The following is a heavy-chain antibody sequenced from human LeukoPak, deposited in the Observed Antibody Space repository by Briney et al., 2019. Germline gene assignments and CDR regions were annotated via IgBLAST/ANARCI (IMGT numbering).Heavy chain of an antibody. CDR2: ISCSSSYI. V-gene: IGHV3-21*01. J-gene: IGHJ4*02. CDR1: GFTFSSYS. CDR3: AYVLRFLEWLLYRYDY. Sequence: GGSLRLSCAASGFTFSSYSMNWVRQAPGKGLEWVSSISCSSSYIYYADSVKGRFTISRDNAKNSLYLQMNSLRAEDTAVYYCAYVLRFLEWLLYRYDYWGQGTPVTVSS. D-gene: IGHD3-3*01.